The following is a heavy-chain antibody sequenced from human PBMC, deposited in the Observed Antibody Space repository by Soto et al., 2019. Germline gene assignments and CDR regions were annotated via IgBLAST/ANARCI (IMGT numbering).Heavy chain of an antibody. J-gene: IGHJ4*02. CDR2: INEDGDKK. V-gene: IGHV3-7*01. D-gene: IGHD6-19*01. Sequence: EVQLVESGGDLVQPGGSLRLSCAASGFTFSSYWMTWVRQAPGKGLEWVASINEDGDKKYYLDSVKGRFTISRDHAQNSLHLQMNSLRAEDTAVVYYARHSRSRGSFWGQGTLVTVSS. CDR3: ARHSRSRGSF. CDR1: GFTFSSYW.